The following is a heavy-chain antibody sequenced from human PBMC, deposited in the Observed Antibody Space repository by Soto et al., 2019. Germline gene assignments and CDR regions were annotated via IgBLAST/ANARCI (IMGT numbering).Heavy chain of an antibody. V-gene: IGHV1-69*02. CDR1: GGTFSSYT. CDR3: SRGTSIPASGDY. CDR2: IIPILGIA. D-gene: IGHD6-6*01. J-gene: IGHJ4*01. Sequence: SVKVSCKASGGTFSSYTISWVRHSPGQGLEWMGRIIPILGIANYAQRVQARVIMTTDTSTTTAYMELRSMRSDDTAVYYCSRGTSIPASGDYWGQGTLVTVSS.